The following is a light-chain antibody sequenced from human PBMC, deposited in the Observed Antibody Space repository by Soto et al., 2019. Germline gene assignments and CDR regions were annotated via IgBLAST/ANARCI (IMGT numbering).Light chain of an antibody. CDR2: EVS. Sequence: QSVLTQPPSASGSPGQSVTISCTGTSSDVGGYNYVSWYQQHPGKAPKLMIYEVSKRPSGVPDRFSGSKSGNTASLTVSVLQAEDEADYYCSSDAGSNNLVFGGGTKLTVL. CDR3: SSDAGSNNLV. CDR1: SSDVGGYNY. J-gene: IGLJ2*01. V-gene: IGLV2-8*01.